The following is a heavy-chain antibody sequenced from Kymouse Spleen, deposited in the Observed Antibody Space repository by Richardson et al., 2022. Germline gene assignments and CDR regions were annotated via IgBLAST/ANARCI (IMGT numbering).Heavy chain of an antibody. Sequence: EVQLVESGGGLVQPGRSLRLSCAASGFTFDDYAMHWVRQAPGKGLEWVSGISWNSGSIGYADSVKGRFTISRDNAKNSLYLQMNSLRAEDTALYYCAKVGITGTYFDYWGQGTLVTVSS. D-gene: IGHD1-7*01. V-gene: IGHV3-9*01. CDR1: GFTFDDYA. J-gene: IGHJ4*02. CDR3: AKVGITGTYFDY. CDR2: ISWNSGSI.